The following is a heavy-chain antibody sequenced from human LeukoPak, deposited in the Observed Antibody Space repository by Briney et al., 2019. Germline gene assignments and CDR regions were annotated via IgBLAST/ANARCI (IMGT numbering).Heavy chain of an antibody. CDR3: ARLVSDILTGYYKPQGYYSDY. V-gene: IGHV4-39*01. Sequence: MSSETLSLTCTVSGGSISSSSYYWGWIRQPPGKGLEWIGSIYYSGSTYYNPSLKSRVTISVDTSKNQFSLKLSSVTAADTAVYYCARLVSDILTGYYKPQGYYSDYWGQGTLVTVSS. J-gene: IGHJ4*02. CDR1: GGSISSSSYY. D-gene: IGHD3-9*01. CDR2: IYYSGST.